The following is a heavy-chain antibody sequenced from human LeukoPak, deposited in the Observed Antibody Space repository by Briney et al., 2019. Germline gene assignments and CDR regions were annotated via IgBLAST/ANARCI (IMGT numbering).Heavy chain of an antibody. CDR1: GYSISSGYY. CDR2: IYHSGST. CDR3: ARDLDGYANFDY. D-gene: IGHD5-24*01. J-gene: IGHJ4*02. V-gene: IGHV4-38-2*02. Sequence: SETLSLTCTVSGYSISSGYYWGWIRQPPGKGLEWIGSIYHSGSTYYNPSLKSRVTISVDTSKNQFSLKLSSVTAADTAVYYCARDLDGYANFDYWGQGTLVTVSS.